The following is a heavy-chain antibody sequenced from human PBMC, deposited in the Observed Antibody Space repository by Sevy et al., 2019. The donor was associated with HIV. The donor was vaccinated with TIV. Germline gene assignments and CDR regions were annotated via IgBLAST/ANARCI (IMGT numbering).Heavy chain of an antibody. CDR1: GGSFSGYY. J-gene: IGHJ5*02. Sequence: SETLSLTCAVYGGSFSGYYWSWIRQPPGKGLEWIGEINHSGSTNYNPSLKSRVTISVDTSKNQLSLKLSSVTAADTAVYYCARGGRAAAGGRLEWFDPWGQGTLVTVSS. D-gene: IGHD6-13*01. CDR2: INHSGST. CDR3: ARGGRAAAGGRLEWFDP. V-gene: IGHV4-34*01.